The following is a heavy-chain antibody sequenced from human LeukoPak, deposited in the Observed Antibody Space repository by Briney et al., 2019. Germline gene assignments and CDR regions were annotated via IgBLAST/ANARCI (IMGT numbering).Heavy chain of an antibody. Sequence: SETLSLTCTVSGASISKDYWAWIRQPPGKGLEWIGRIYTSGSTNYNPSLKSRVTISVDTSKNQFSLKLSSVTAADTAVYYCARELAGYRPTYWGQGTLVTVSS. J-gene: IGHJ4*02. CDR2: IYTSGST. V-gene: IGHV4-4*08. CDR3: ARELAGYRPTY. D-gene: IGHD6-13*01. CDR1: GASISKDY.